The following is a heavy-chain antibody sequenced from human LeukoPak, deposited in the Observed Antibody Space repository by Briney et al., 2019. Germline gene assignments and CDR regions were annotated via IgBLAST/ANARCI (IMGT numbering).Heavy chain of an antibody. V-gene: IGHV2-5*01. J-gene: IGHJ4*03. Sequence: ESGPTLVKPTPTLTLTCTFAGFSLSTRGVGVGWIRQPRGKALEWLALIYWTDATRYTPSLKSRLTITKDTSTNQVVLTMTNMDPVDTATYYTAHKPGASLRSPTSESWGQGTLVTVS. CDR1: GFSLSTRGVG. CDR2: IYWTDAT. D-gene: IGHD2/OR15-2a*01. CDR3: AHKPGASLRSPTSES.